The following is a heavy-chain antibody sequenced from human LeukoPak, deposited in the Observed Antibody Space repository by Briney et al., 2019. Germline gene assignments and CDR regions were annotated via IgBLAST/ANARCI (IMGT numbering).Heavy chain of an antibody. Sequence: SETLSLTCTVSGGSISSYYWSWIRQPPGKGLEWIGYIYYSGSTNYNPSLKSRVTISVDTSKIQFSLKLSSVTAADTAVYYCARYYYDSSGYWGLVAFDIWGQGTMVTVSS. D-gene: IGHD3-22*01. CDR2: IYYSGST. J-gene: IGHJ3*02. V-gene: IGHV4-59*01. CDR3: ARYYYDSSGYWGLVAFDI. CDR1: GGSISSYY.